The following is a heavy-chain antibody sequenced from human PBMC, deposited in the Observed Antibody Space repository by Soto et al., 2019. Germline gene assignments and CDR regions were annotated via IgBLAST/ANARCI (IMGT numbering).Heavy chain of an antibody. Sequence: GESLKISCKRSGYSFTSYWICWVRQMPGKGLEWMGRIDPSDSYTNYSPSFQGHVTISADKSISTAYLQWSSLKASDTAIYYCARTSMQSRGYSYGHGGMDVWGQGTTVTVSS. CDR3: ARTSMQSRGYSYGHGGMDV. D-gene: IGHD5-18*01. CDR1: GYSFTSYW. CDR2: IDPSDSYT. V-gene: IGHV5-10-1*01. J-gene: IGHJ6*02.